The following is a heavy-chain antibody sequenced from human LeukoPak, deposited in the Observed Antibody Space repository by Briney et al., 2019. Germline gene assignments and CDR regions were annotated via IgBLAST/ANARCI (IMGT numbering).Heavy chain of an antibody. CDR3: ARGVRAIYYYYMDV. J-gene: IGHJ6*03. V-gene: IGHV4-59*01. Sequence: PSETLSLTCTVSGGSISSYYWSWIRQPPGKGLEWIGHIYYIGSTNYNPSLKSRVTISVDTSKNQFSLKLSSVTPADTAVYYCARGVRAIYYYYMDVWGKGTTVTISS. CDR2: IYYIGST. D-gene: IGHD3-10*01. CDR1: GGSISSYY.